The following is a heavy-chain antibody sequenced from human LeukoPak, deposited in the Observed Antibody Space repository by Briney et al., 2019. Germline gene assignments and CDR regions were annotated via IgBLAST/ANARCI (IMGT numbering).Heavy chain of an antibody. J-gene: IGHJ5*01. D-gene: IGHD2-15*01. CDR2: IHGSGNT. CDR3: ARLSRYCSGGSCYGENWLDS. CDR1: GGSISGYY. Sequence: SETPSLTCSVSGGSISGYYWSWVRQPPGKGLEWIGYIHGSGNTKYNPSLKSRVTISVDTSTNQFSLKLNSVTAADTAVYYCARLSRYCSGGSCYGENWLDSWGQGTLVTVSS. V-gene: IGHV4-59*01.